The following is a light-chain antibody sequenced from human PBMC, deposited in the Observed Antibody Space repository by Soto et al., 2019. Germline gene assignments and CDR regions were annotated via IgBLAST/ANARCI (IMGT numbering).Light chain of an antibody. Sequence: SVLTQPPSVSGAPGQRVTISCTGSSSNIGAHYDVHWYQHLPGTSPKVLIYGSTNRPSGVPDRFSGSKSGTSASLAITGLQAEDEADYYCQSYDRSLSGYVFGTGTKVTV. J-gene: IGLJ1*01. CDR2: GST. CDR1: SSNIGAHYD. CDR3: QSYDRSLSGYV. V-gene: IGLV1-40*01.